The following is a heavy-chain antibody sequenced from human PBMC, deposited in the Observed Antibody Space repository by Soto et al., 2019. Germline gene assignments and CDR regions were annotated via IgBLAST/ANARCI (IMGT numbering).Heavy chain of an antibody. D-gene: IGHD3-22*01. V-gene: IGHV3-7*01. Sequence: EVQLVESGGGLVQPGGSLRLSCAASGFTFSSYWMSWVRQAPGKGLEWVANIKQDGSEKYYVDSVKGRFTISRDNAKNSLYLQMNRLIAEDTAVYYCARVTGPYYYDSSGYHYFDYWGQGTLVTVSS. CDR3: ARVTGPYYYDSSGYHYFDY. CDR1: GFTFSSYW. J-gene: IGHJ4*02. CDR2: IKQDGSEK.